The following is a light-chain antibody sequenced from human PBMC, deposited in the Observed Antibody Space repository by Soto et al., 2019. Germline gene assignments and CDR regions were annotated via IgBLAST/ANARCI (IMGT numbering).Light chain of an antibody. V-gene: IGKV3-20*01. CDR3: QQYGSSPPFT. Sequence: EIVLTQSPGTLSLSPGERATLSCRASQSVSSSYLAWYQQKPGQAPRLLIYGASSRATGIPDRFGGSGSRTELTLTISRMEPEDFAVYYCQQYGSSPPFTFGQGTKVDIK. CDR1: QSVSSSY. J-gene: IGKJ1*01. CDR2: GAS.